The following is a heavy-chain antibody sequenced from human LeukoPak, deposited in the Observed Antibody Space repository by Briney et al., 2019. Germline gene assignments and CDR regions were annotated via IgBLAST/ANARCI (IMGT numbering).Heavy chain of an antibody. CDR2: INPNRGGT. J-gene: IGHJ4*02. CDR1: GYTFTGYY. V-gene: IGHV1-2*06. Sequence: ASVTVSCKASGYTFTGYYMHWVRQAPGQGLEWMGRINPNRGGTNYAQKFQGRVTMTRDTSISTAYMELSRLRSDDTAVYYYARGTSYYDFWSGYEALDYWGQGTLVTVSS. D-gene: IGHD3-3*01. CDR3: ARGTSYYDFWSGYEALDY.